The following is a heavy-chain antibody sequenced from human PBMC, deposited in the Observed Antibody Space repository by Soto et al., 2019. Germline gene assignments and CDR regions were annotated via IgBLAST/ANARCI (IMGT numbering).Heavy chain of an antibody. D-gene: IGHD3-3*02. CDR3: SKEGNGTSGNHFSYCGQRSPDP. Sequence: GGSLRLSCAASGFTFDDYAMHWVRQAPGKGLEWVSGISWNSGSIGYADSVKGRFTISRDNAKNSLYLQMNSLRAEDTALYYCSKEGNGTSGNHFSYCGQRSPDP. CDR1: GFTFDDYA. V-gene: IGHV3-9*01. J-gene: IGHJ5*02. CDR2: ISWNSGSI.